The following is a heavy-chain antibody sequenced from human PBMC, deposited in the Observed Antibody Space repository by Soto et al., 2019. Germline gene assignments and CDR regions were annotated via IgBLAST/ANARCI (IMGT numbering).Heavy chain of an antibody. CDR3: ARVSWREKYGMDV. J-gene: IGHJ6*02. CDR1: GFTFSDSY. Sequence: GGSLRLSCAASGFTFSDSYMSWIRQAPGKGLEWISYITFSGNTVYYADSLKGRFTISRDNAKNSLYLQMNRLRVEDTAVDYCARVSWREKYGMDVWGQGTTVTVSS. V-gene: IGHV3-11*01. CDR2: ITFSGNTV.